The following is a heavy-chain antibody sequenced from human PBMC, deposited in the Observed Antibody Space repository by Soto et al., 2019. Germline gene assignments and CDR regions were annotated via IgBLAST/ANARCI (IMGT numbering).Heavy chain of an antibody. V-gene: IGHV4-59*01. J-gene: IGHJ4*02. Sequence: SETLSLTCTVSGGSISSYYWSWIRQPPGKGLEWIGYIYYSGSTNYNPSLKSRVTISVDTSKNQFSLKLSSVTAADTAVYYCARTYYDYVWGSYRSVNFDYWGQGTLVTVSS. CDR2: IYYSGST. D-gene: IGHD3-16*02. CDR1: GGSISSYY. CDR3: ARTYYDYVWGSYRSVNFDY.